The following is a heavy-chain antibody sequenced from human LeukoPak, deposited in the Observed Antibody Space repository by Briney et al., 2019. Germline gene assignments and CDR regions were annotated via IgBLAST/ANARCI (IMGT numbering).Heavy chain of an antibody. CDR1: GYTFTSYD. CDR2: MNPNSGNT. V-gene: IGHV1-8*01. J-gene: IGHJ5*02. Sequence: ASVKVSCKASGYTFTSYDINWVRQATGQGLEWMGWMNPNSGNTGYAQKLQGRVTMTTDTSTSTAYMELRSLRSDDTAVYYCLRGFDPWGQGTLVTVSS. CDR3: LRGFDP.